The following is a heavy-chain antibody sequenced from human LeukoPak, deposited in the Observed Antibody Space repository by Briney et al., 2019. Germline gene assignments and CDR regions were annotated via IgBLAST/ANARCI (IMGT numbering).Heavy chain of an antibody. CDR3: ARAMADDAFDI. Sequence: ASVKVSCKASGYTFTSYYMHWVRQAPGQGLEWMGIINPSGGSTSYAQKFQGRVTMTTDTSTSTVYMELSSLRSEDTAVYYCARAMADDAFDIWGQGTMVTVSS. CDR1: GYTFTSYY. J-gene: IGHJ3*02. V-gene: IGHV1-46*01. CDR2: INPSGGST. D-gene: IGHD5-24*01.